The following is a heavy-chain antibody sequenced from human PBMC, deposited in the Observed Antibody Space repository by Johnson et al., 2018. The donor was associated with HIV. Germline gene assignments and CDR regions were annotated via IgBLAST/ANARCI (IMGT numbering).Heavy chain of an antibody. CDR2: ISWNSGSTI. Sequence: VQVVESGGGLVQPGRSLRLSCAASGFTFDDYDMHWVRHAPGKGLEWVSGISWNSGSTIYYADSVTGRFTISRDNAKNTLYLQMNSLRAGDTAVYYCAREGDGYNYDAFDIWGQGTVVTVSS. J-gene: IGHJ3*02. D-gene: IGHD5-24*01. V-gene: IGHV3-9*01. CDR3: AREGDGYNYDAFDI. CDR1: GFTFDDYD.